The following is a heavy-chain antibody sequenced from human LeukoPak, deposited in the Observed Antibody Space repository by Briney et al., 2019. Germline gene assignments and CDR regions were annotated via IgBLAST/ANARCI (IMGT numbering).Heavy chain of an antibody. V-gene: IGHV4-59*01. J-gene: IGHJ4*02. CDR1: GGSISNYF. CDR2: IFYNGNT. D-gene: IGHD6-19*01. CDR3: ARASSGWVLDY. Sequence: SETLSLTCTVSGGSISNYFWSWIRQPPGKGLEWIGYIFYNGNTNYNPSLESRVTISVDTSKNQFSLKLSSVTAADTAMYYCARASSGWVLDYWGQGTLVTVSS.